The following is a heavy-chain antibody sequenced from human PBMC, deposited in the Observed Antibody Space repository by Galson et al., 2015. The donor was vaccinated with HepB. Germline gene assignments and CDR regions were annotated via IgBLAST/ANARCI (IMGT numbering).Heavy chain of an antibody. CDR3: ARDLDWNYGYYYYYGMDV. Sequence: SLRLSCAASGFTFSSYWMSWVRQAPGKGLEWVANIKQDGSEKYYVDSVKGRFTISRDNAKNSLYLQMNSLRAEDTAVYYCARDLDWNYGYYYYYGMDVWGQGTTVTVSS. J-gene: IGHJ6*02. CDR2: IKQDGSEK. CDR1: GFTFSSYW. D-gene: IGHD1-7*01. V-gene: IGHV3-7*03.